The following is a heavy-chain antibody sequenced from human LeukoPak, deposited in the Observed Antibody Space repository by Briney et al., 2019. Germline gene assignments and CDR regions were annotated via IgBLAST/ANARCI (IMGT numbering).Heavy chain of an antibody. CDR1: GFTFSSYA. CDR3: ARARERWLQLRN. Sequence: GGSLRLSCAASGFTFSSYAMHWVRQAPGKGLEWVAVISYDGSNKYYADSVKGRFTISRDNSKNTPYLQMNSLRAEDTAVYYCARARERWLQLRNWGQGTLVTVSS. CDR2: ISYDGSNK. J-gene: IGHJ4*02. D-gene: IGHD5-24*01. V-gene: IGHV3-30-3*01.